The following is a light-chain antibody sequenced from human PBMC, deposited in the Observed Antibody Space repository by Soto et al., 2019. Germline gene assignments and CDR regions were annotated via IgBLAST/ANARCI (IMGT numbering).Light chain of an antibody. V-gene: IGKV3-20*01. Sequence: EIVLTQSPGILSLSPGERATLSCRASQSVSSSYLAWYQQKPGQAPRLLIYGASSRATGIPDRFSGSGSGTDFTLTINRLEPEDFAMYYCQHYGASRWTFGQGTKVDIK. CDR2: GAS. CDR1: QSVSSSY. CDR3: QHYGASRWT. J-gene: IGKJ1*01.